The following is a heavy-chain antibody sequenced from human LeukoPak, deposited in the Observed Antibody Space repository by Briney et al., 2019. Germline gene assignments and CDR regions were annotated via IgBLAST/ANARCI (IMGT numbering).Heavy chain of an antibody. J-gene: IGHJ3*02. CDR3: AREALAVTGTDDAFDI. D-gene: IGHD6-19*01. CDR1: GFTFINYA. Sequence: GGSLRLSCAASGFTFINYAMSWVRQAPGKGLEWVSGISGSGGGTYYPGSVKGRFTISRENAKNSLYLQMNSLRAGDTAVYYCAREALAVTGTDDAFDIWGQGTMVTVST. CDR2: ISGSGGGT. V-gene: IGHV3-23*01.